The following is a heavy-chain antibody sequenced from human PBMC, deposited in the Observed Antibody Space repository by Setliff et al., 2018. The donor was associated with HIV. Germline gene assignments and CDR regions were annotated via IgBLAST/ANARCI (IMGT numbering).Heavy chain of an antibody. V-gene: IGHV4-38-2*02. Sequence: PSETLSLTCTVSGYSISSGYYWGWIRRPPGKGLEWIGSIYHSGSTYYNPSLKSRVTISVDTSKNQFSLKLSSVTAADTAVYYCARGSPPYYDYVWGSYLLDYWGQGTLVTVSS. CDR2: IYHSGST. CDR3: ARGSPPYYDYVWGSYLLDY. J-gene: IGHJ4*02. D-gene: IGHD3-16*02. CDR1: GYSISSGYY.